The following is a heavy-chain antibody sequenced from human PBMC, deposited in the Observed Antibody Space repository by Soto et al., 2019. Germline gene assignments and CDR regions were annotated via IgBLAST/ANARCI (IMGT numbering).Heavy chain of an antibody. Sequence: SVKVSCKASGGTFSSYAISWVRQAPVQGLEWMGGIIPIFGTANYAQKFQGRVTITADESTSTAYMELSSLRSEDTAVYYCASSEDIVLMVYAPYYYYGMDVWGQGTTVTVSS. CDR3: ASSEDIVLMVYAPYYYYGMDV. V-gene: IGHV1-69*13. J-gene: IGHJ6*02. D-gene: IGHD2-8*01. CDR1: GGTFSSYA. CDR2: IIPIFGTA.